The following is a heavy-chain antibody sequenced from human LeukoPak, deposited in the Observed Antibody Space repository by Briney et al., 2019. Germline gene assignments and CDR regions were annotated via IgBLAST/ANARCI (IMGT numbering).Heavy chain of an antibody. CDR1: GYRFTSDW. J-gene: IGHJ4*02. CDR2: IYPGDSDT. D-gene: IGHD2-15*01. V-gene: IGHV5-51*01. CDR3: ARLSGRVVCSAGSCYIDS. Sequence: GESLKISCKGSGYRFTSDWIGWVRQMPGKGLEWMGIIYPGDSDTRYSPSFQGQVTISADKSVNTAYLQWSSLKASDTAMYYCARLSGRVVCSAGSCYIDSWGQGTLVTVSS.